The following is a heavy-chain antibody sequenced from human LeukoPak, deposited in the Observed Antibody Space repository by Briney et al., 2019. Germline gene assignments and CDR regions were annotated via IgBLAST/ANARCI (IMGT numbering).Heavy chain of an antibody. CDR1: GFTFGDYA. V-gene: IGHV3-49*03. J-gene: IGHJ3*02. CDR2: IRSKAYGGTT. Sequence: PGGSLRLSCTASGFTFGDYAMSWFRQAPGKGLEWVGFIRSKAYGGTTEYAASVKGRFTISRDDSKSIAYLQMNSLKTEDTAVYYCTRVRGVGATYSDIWGQGTMVTVSS. CDR3: TRVRGVGATYSDI. D-gene: IGHD1-26*01.